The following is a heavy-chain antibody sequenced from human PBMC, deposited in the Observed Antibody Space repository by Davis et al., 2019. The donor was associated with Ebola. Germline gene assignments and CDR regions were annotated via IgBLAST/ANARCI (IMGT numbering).Heavy chain of an antibody. V-gene: IGHV4-38-2*02. D-gene: IGHD5-24*01. CDR2: IYHSGST. CDR3: ARQRRDGYSDFDY. Sequence: MPSETLSLTCTVSDYSISSGYYWGWIRQPPGKGLGWIGTIYHSGSTYYNPSLESRVTISLDTSKNQFSLKLSSVTAADTAVYYCARQRRDGYSDFDYWGLGTLVTVSS. J-gene: IGHJ4*02. CDR1: DYSISSGYY.